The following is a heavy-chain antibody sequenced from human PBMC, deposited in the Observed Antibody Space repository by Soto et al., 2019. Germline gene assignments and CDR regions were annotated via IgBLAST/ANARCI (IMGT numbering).Heavy chain of an antibody. D-gene: IGHD2-15*01. J-gene: IGHJ3*02. CDR2: IYYSGST. Sequence: SETLSLNCTVSGDSICSYYWHWYRQPPGKGLEWIGYIYYSGSTNYNPSLKSRVTISVDTSKNQFSLKLSSVTAADTAVYYCAREMGYCSGGSCYSNAFDIWGQGTMVTVSS. CDR1: GDSICSYY. V-gene: IGHV4-59*01. CDR3: AREMGYCSGGSCYSNAFDI.